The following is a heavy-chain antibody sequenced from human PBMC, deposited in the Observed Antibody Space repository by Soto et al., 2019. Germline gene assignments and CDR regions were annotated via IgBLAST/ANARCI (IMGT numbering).Heavy chain of an antibody. Sequence: QVQLQESGPRLVKPSGSLSLTCGVSGGTVASSHWWSWVRQSPGGGLEWIGNVYHTGDTNFNPSLQSRVTISVDKSNNQFSLRLNSLTAADTAVCFCAREIVTAGGNNYFDPWGPGTLVTVSS. D-gene: IGHD2-21*02. CDR3: AREIVTAGGNNYFDP. CDR1: GGTVASSHW. V-gene: IGHV4-4*02. CDR2: VYHTGDT. J-gene: IGHJ5*02.